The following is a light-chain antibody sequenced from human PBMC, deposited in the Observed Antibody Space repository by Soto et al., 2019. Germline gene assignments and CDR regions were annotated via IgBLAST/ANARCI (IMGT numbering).Light chain of an antibody. CDR1: SSNIGAGYE. V-gene: IGLV1-40*01. Sequence: QSVLTQPPSASEAPGQRVTISCTGSSSNIGAGYEAHWYQQVPGTAPKLLIYENNNRPSGVPDRFSGSKSGTSASLAITGLQAEDEAEYYCQSYDSSLSGYVFGPGTKLTVL. CDR3: QSYDSSLSGYV. CDR2: ENN. J-gene: IGLJ1*01.